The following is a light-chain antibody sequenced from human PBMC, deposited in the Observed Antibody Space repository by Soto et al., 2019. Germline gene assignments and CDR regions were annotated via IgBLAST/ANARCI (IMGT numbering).Light chain of an antibody. CDR2: KAS. J-gene: IGKJ1*01. CDR3: QQYNSYPT. CDR1: QSISSW. Sequence: DIQMTQSPSTLSASVGDRVTITCRASQSISSWLAWYQEKPGKAPNLLIYKASSLESGVTSRFSGSGSGTEFTLTISNLQPDNFATYYCQQYNSYPTVGQGNKVEIK. V-gene: IGKV1-5*03.